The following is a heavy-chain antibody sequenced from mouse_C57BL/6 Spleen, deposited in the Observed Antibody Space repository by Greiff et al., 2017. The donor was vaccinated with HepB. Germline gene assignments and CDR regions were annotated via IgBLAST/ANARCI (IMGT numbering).Heavy chain of an antibody. J-gene: IGHJ4*01. V-gene: IGHV5-9-1*02. CDR2: ISSGGDYI. Sequence: EVKLVESGEGLVKPGGSLKLSCAASGFTFSSYAMSWVRQTPEKRLEWVAYISSGGDYIYYADTVKGRFTISRDNARNTLYLQMSSLKSEDTAMYYCTREGSCDYAMDYWGQGTSVTVSS. CDR1: GFTFSSYA. CDR3: TREGSCDYAMDY.